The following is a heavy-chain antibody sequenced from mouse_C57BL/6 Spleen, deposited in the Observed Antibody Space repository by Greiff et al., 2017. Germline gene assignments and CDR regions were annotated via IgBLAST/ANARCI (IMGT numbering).Heavy chain of an antibody. CDR1: GYTFTDYN. CDR2: INPNNGGT. CDR3: ARYDYGWYFDV. J-gene: IGHJ1*03. D-gene: IGHD2-4*01. Sequence: VQLKESGPELVKPGASVKMSCKASGYTFTDYNMHWVKQSHGKSLEWIGYINPNNGGTSYNQKFKGKATLTVNKSSSTAYMELRSLTSEDSAVYYCARYDYGWYFDVWGTGTTVTVSS. V-gene: IGHV1-22*01.